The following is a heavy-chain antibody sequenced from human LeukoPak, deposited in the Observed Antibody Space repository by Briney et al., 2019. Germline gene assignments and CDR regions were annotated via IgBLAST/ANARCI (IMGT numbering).Heavy chain of an antibody. CDR1: GFTFSSYW. CDR2: INNDGSTT. CDR3: ARENCGGDCNFDH. V-gene: IGHV3-74*01. Sequence: QAGGSLRRSCVVSGFTFSSYWMHWVRQAPGKGLVWCSRINNDGSTTSYADSVKGRFTISRDNAKNTLYLQMNSLRAEDTDVYYCARENCGGDCNFDHWGQGTLVMVSS. J-gene: IGHJ4*02. D-gene: IGHD2-21*02.